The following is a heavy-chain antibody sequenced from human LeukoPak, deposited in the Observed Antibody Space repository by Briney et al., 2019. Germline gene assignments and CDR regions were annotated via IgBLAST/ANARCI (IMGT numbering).Heavy chain of an antibody. D-gene: IGHD2-15*01. Sequence: SETLSLTCAVYGGSFSGYYWSWIRQPPGKGLEWIGEINHSGSTNYNPSLKSRVTISVDTSKNQFSLKLSSVTAADTAVYYCARSGTLVVVAATGFDYWGQGTPVTVSS. CDR3: ARSGTLVVVAATGFDY. CDR1: GGSFSGYY. J-gene: IGHJ4*02. V-gene: IGHV4-34*01. CDR2: INHSGST.